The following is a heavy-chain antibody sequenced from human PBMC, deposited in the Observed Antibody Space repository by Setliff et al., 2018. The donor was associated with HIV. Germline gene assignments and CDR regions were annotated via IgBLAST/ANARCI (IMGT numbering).Heavy chain of an antibody. V-gene: IGHV4-31*03. Sequence: SETLSLTCTVSGGSINSGEYYWSWSRQRPGKGLEWIGYIYNTGDAYYNPPLKGRVTISIDTSKNQFSLRLTSVTAADTAVYYCARTHYSFNLLEYYYYYYMDVWGKGTTVTVSS. CDR1: GGSINSGEYY. J-gene: IGHJ6*03. CDR2: IYNTGDA. CDR3: ARTHYSFNLLEYYYYYYMDV. D-gene: IGHD4-4*01.